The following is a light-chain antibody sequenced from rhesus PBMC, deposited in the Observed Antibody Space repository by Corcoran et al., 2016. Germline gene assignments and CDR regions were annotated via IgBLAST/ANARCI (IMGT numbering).Light chain of an antibody. V-gene: IGKV1-25*01. J-gene: IGKJ3*01. Sequence: DIQMTQSPSSLSALVRDTVTITCRASQGSNSFLAWYQQKPGRAPKLLIYKASSLQSGVPSRFSGSGSGTDFTLTLRSLQSDDFATYYCQQHYLYPFTFGPGTKLDIQ. CDR3: QQHYLYPFT. CDR1: QGSNSF. CDR2: KAS.